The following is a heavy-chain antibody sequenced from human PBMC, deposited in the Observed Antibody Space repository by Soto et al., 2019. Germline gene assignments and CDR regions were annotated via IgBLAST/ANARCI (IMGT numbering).Heavy chain of an antibody. CDR1: GYNCTTSY. J-gene: IGHJ6*02. V-gene: IGHV1-46*01. CDR2: INPSGGST. Sequence: CYACGYNCTTSYMHWVRQDTGRRLEERIRINPSGGSTSYAQKFQGRVTMTRDTSTSTVYMELSSLRSEDTAAYYCAGDHSSCGFLAAYSTYGLDVWGQGTMVTVSS. D-gene: IGHD6-19*01. CDR3: AGDHSSCGFLAAYSTYGLDV.